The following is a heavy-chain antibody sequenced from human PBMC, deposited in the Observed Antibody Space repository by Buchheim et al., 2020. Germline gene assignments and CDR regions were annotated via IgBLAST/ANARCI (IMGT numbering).Heavy chain of an antibody. CDR2: INPNSGGT. CDR1: GYTFTGYY. Sequence: QVQLVQSGAEVKKPGASVKVSCKASGYTFTGYYMHWVRQAPGQGLEWMGRINPNSGGTNYAQKFQGRVTMTRDTSISTAEMELSRLRSDDTAVYYCAREALGYCSGGSCYSGGEWFDPWGQGTL. V-gene: IGHV1-2*06. CDR3: AREALGYCSGGSCYSGGEWFDP. J-gene: IGHJ5*02. D-gene: IGHD2-15*01.